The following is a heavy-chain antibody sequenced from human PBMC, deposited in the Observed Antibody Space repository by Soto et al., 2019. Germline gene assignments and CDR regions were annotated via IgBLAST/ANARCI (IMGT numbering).Heavy chain of an antibody. J-gene: IGHJ6*02. Sequence: QVQLQESGPGLVKPSQTLSLTCTVSGDSISVGYYWSGIRQHPGKGLEWSGYVSPSGTTYYNPSLKSRVSISTDRSKNQFSLEVSSVTAADTAVYYCARDRGSYGMDVWGQGTTVTVSS. V-gene: IGHV4-31*03. CDR1: GDSISVGYY. CDR2: VSPSGTT. CDR3: ARDRGSYGMDV.